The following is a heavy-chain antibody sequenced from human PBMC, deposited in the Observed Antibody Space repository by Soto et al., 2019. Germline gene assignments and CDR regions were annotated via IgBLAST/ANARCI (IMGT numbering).Heavy chain of an antibody. CDR2: MSYDGSNT. CDR3: ARDRYFDSYSFDY. J-gene: IGHJ4*02. D-gene: IGHD3-9*01. Sequence: GGPRRLSCAASGLTFSALAPHWLRQAPGKGLEWVAIMSYDGSNTHYADSVKGRLTISRDNSKNTVYLQMNSLRPEDTAVYYCARDRYFDSYSFDYWGQGTLVTVSS. V-gene: IGHV3-30-3*01. CDR1: GLTFSALA.